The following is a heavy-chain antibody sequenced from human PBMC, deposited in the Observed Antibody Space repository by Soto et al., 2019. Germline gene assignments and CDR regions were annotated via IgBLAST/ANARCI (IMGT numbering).Heavy chain of an antibody. CDR1: GFTFSSYA. V-gene: IGHV3-23*01. J-gene: IGHJ4*02. CDR3: AKGRSQYDSSGPNSLYYFDY. Sequence: PGGSLRLSCAASGFTFSSYAMSWVRQAPGKGLEWVSAISGSGGSTYYADSVKGRFTISRDNSKNTLYLQMNSLRAEDTAVYYCAKGRSQYDSSGPNSLYYFDYWGQGALVTVSS. D-gene: IGHD3-22*01. CDR2: ISGSGGST.